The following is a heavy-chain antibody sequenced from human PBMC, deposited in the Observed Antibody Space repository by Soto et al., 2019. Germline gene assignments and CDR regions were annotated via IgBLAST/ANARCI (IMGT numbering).Heavy chain of an antibody. Sequence: QVQLQESGPGLVKPSETLSLTCIVSGGSVSNDAYYWSWIRQPPGKGLEWIGYIYHSGSTYYNPSLQSRVTPPEDTSADQFSLKVSSVTAADTAVYYCARLGIGWEFPFDYWGQGTLVNVSS. CDR3: ARLGIGWEFPFDY. D-gene: IGHD1-26*01. V-gene: IGHV4-61*08. CDR1: GGSVSNDAYY. CDR2: IYHSGST. J-gene: IGHJ4*02.